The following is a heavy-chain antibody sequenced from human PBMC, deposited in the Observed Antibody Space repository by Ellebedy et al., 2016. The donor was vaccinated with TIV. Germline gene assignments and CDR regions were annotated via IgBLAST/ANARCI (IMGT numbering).Heavy chain of an antibody. CDR2: ISSGGIT. J-gene: IGHJ6*02. D-gene: IGHD6-6*01. Sequence: PGGSLRLSCAASGFTFSASGMTWARQAPGKGLEWVSGISSGGITYYADSVRGRFTISRDNSKNTLYLHMNSLRPDDTAMYYCARRRQLVTPAYYNGVDVWGQGSTVTVSS. V-gene: IGHV3-23*01. CDR3: ARRRQLVTPAYYNGVDV. CDR1: GFTFSASG.